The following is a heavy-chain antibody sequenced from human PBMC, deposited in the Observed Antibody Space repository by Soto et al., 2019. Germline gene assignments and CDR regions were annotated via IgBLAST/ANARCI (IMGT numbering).Heavy chain of an antibody. Sequence: GGSLRLSCAASGFTFSSYAMHWVRQAPGKGLEWVALISYDGSDKDYADSVKGRFTISKDNSRNTLYLQMNSLRAEETDVYYFPRIKGDGSNLNYYYGMDVWAKGPRSPSP. CDR1: GFTFSSYA. D-gene: IGHD1-26*01. CDR3: PRIKGDGSNLNYYYGMDV. CDR2: ISYDGSDK. V-gene: IGHV3-30-3*01. J-gene: IGHJ6*02.